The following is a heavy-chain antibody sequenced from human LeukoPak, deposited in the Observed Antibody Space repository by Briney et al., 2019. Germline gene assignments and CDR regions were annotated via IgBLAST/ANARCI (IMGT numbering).Heavy chain of an antibody. D-gene: IGHD1-20*01. CDR1: GDSVSNNSAA. J-gene: IGHJ4*02. CDR3: ARVNNWNDDHYFDY. CDR2: TYYRSKWYS. Sequence: SQTLSLTCAISGDSVSNNSAAWNWIRQSPSRGLEWLGRTYYRSKWYSDYAVSVKSRITINPDTSKNQFSLQLDSVTPEDTAVYYCARVNNWNDDHYFDYWGQGTLVTVSS. V-gene: IGHV6-1*01.